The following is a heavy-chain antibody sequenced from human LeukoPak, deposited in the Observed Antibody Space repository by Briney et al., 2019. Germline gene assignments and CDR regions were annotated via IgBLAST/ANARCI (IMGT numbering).Heavy chain of an antibody. CDR1: GFTFSSYG. CDR3: AKDRRRMPHDY. CDR2: ITGSGLTT. Sequence: GGSLRLSCAASGFTFSSYGMSWVRQAPGKGLEWVSGITGSGLTTYYADSVKGRFTISRDNSKNTLYLQMNSLRAEDTAVYYCAKDRRRMPHDYWGQGTLVTVSS. V-gene: IGHV3-23*01. D-gene: IGHD2-2*01. J-gene: IGHJ4*02.